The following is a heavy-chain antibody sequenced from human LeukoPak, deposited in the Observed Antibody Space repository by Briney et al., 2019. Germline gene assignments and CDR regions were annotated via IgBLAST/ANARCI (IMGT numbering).Heavy chain of an antibody. D-gene: IGHD3-10*01. CDR1: GGYISSYY. J-gene: IGHJ4*02. V-gene: IGHV4-59*08. CDR2: IYYSGST. Sequence: SETLSPTCTVSGGYISSYYWSWIRQPPGKGLEWIGYIYYSGSTNYNPSLKSRVTISVVTSKNQFSLKLSSVTAADTAVYYCGRHLYGSGSSRGFDYWGQGTLVTVSS. CDR3: GRHLYGSGSSRGFDY.